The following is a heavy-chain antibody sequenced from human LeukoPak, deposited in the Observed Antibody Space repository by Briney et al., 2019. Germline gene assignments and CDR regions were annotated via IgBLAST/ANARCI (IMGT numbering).Heavy chain of an antibody. Sequence: GGPLRLSCVASGFTFSNYWMSWVRQVPGKGLEWVANIKQDGGEKYYVDSVKGRFTISKDNTKNSLYLQMDSLRHEDTAVYYCAREWLAAFDSWGQGTLVTVSS. CDR2: IKQDGGEK. CDR3: AREWLAAFDS. D-gene: IGHD6-19*01. CDR1: GFTFSNYW. J-gene: IGHJ4*02. V-gene: IGHV3-7*01.